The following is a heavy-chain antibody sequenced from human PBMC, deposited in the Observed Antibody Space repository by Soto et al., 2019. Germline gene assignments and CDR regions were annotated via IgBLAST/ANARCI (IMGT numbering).Heavy chain of an antibody. CDR2: INPNSGGT. CDR1: GYTFTGYY. Sequence: VASVKVSCKASGYTFTGYYMHWVRQAPGQGLEWMGWINPNSGGTNYAQKFQGWVTMTRDTSISTAYMELSRLRSDDTAVYYCARDRYYDLSYYYYGMDVWGQGTTVTVSS. V-gene: IGHV1-2*04. J-gene: IGHJ6*02. D-gene: IGHD3-3*01. CDR3: ARDRYYDLSYYYYGMDV.